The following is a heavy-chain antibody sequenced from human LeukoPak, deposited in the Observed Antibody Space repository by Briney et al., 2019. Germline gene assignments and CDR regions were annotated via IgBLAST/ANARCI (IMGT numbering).Heavy chain of an antibody. CDR3: ARGYFSSSTSRFYSSSSGVVGY. Sequence: KPSETLSLTCAVYGGSFSGYYWSWIRQPPGKGLEWIGEINHSGSTNYNPSLKSRVTISVDTSKNQFSLKLSSVTAADTAVYYCARGYFSSSTSRFYSSSSGVVGYWGQGTLVTVSS. D-gene: IGHD2-2*01. CDR2: INHSGST. V-gene: IGHV4-34*01. CDR1: GGSFSGYY. J-gene: IGHJ4*02.